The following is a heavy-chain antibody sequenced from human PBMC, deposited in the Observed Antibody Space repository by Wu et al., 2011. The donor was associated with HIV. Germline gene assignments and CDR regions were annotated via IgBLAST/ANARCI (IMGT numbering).Heavy chain of an antibody. CDR3: ARDLGGDEDY. D-gene: IGHD2-21*01. CDR2: VIPIFGTP. V-gene: IGHV1-69*05. Sequence: QVQLVQSGAEVKRPGSSVTVPCRLSGGTFNSYVIGWVRQAPGQGLEWVGGVIPIFGTPNYAQKFQGRVTIGTDESTSTAYMELSSLRSEDTAVYYCARDLGGDEDYWGQGTLVTVSA. CDR1: GGTFNSYV. J-gene: IGHJ4*02.